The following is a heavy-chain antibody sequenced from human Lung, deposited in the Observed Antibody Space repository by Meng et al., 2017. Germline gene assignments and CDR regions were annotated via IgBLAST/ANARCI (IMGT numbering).Heavy chain of an antibody. CDR2: IRGDGGSI. CDR1: GFPFRSYW. J-gene: IGHJ4*02. V-gene: IGHV3-74*03. Sequence: DVQLGGSGGGFVQPGGYLRLSCAASGFPFRSYWMHWVRQAPGKGLVWVSRIRGDGGSIVYADSVKGRFTISRDNAKNTLFLQMNSLRAEDTAVYYCARESGYFEYWGQGILVTVSS. CDR3: ARESGYFEY.